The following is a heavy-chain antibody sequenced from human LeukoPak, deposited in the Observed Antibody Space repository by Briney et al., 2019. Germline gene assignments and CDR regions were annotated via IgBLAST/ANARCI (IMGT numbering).Heavy chain of an antibody. Sequence: ASVKVSCKASGYTFTSYDINWVRQATGQGLEWMGWMNPNSGNTGYAQKFQGRVTMTRNTSISTACMELSSLRSEDTAVYYCARVPLAGFWSDYYRNWFDPWGQGTLVTVSS. CDR3: ARVPLAGFWSDYYRNWFDP. CDR2: MNPNSGNT. D-gene: IGHD3-3*01. J-gene: IGHJ5*02. V-gene: IGHV1-8*01. CDR1: GYTFTSYD.